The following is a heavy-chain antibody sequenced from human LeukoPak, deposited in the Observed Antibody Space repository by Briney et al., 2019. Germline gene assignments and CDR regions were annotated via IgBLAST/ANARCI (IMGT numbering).Heavy chain of an antibody. CDR1: GYTLTGYY. CDR3: ASYHDYSNEYYFDY. CDR2: INPNSGGT. D-gene: IGHD4-11*01. V-gene: IGHV1-2*02. J-gene: IGHJ4*02. Sequence: ASVKVSCKASGYTLTGYYMHWVRQAPRQGLEWMGWINPNSGGTNYAQNCQGRVTMTRDTSISTAYMELSRLRSDDTAVYYCASYHDYSNEYYFDYWGQGTLVTVSS.